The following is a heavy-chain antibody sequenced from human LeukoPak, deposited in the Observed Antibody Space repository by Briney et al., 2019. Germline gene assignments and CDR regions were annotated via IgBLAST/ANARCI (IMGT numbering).Heavy chain of an antibody. CDR2: ISYDGSNK. Sequence: GGSLRLSCAASGFTFSSYGMHWVRQAPGEGLEWVAVISYDGSNKYYADSVKGRFTISRDNSKNTLYLQMNSLRAEDTAVYYCAKDNFQPYYYYYGMDVWGQGTTVTVSS. CDR1: GFTFSSYG. D-gene: IGHD1-20*01. CDR3: AKDNFQPYYYYYGMDV. V-gene: IGHV3-30*18. J-gene: IGHJ6*02.